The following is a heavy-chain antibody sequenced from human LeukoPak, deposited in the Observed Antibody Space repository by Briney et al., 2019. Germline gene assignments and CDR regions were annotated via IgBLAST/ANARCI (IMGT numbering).Heavy chain of an antibody. CDR3: ARDSNGGKFDY. CDR2: INAKSGDT. D-gene: IGHD2-8*01. Sequence: ASVKVSCKASGYTFTSYYMHWVRQAPGQGPEWMGWINAKSGDTKYAKKFQGWVTMTRDTAISTAYMELTRLRFDDTAVYYCARDSNGGKFDYWGQGTLVTVSS. V-gene: IGHV1-2*04. CDR1: GYTFTSYY. J-gene: IGHJ4*02.